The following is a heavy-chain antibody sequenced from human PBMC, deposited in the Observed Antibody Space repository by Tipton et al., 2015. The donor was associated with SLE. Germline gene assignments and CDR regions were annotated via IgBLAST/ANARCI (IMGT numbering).Heavy chain of an antibody. Sequence: SLRLSCVASGFTFTTYAMSWVRQAPGKGLEWVSSISGSGGTTYYADSVKGRFTISRDNSKNTLYLQMNSLRAEDTAVYYCAKEGTVTTRDYWGQGTLVTVSS. CDR3: AKEGTVTTRDY. CDR2: ISGSGGTT. V-gene: IGHV3-23*01. D-gene: IGHD4-17*01. J-gene: IGHJ4*02. CDR1: GFTFTTYA.